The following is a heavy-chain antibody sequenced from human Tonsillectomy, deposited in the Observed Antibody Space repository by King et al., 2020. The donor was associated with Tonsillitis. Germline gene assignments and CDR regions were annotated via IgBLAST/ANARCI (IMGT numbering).Heavy chain of an antibody. V-gene: IGHV1-18*01. CDR1: GYTFTSYG. D-gene: IGHD3-9*01. CDR2: ISPYSGNT. Sequence: QLVQSGAEVKKPGASVKVSCKASGYTFTSYGISWVRQAPGQGLEWMGWISPYSGNTNYAQKVQDRVTMTTDTSTSTAYMELRSLRSDDTAVYYCARGGFYDILTGYSEGYYYYYMDVWGKGTTVTVSS. J-gene: IGHJ6*03. CDR3: ARGGFYDILTGYSEGYYYYYMDV.